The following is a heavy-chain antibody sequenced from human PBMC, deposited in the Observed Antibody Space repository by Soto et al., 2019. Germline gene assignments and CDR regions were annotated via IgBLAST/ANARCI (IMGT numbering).Heavy chain of an antibody. CDR2: ISPSGSYM. V-gene: IGHV3-21*01. CDR1: GFIFNTYS. D-gene: IGHD3-3*01. CDR3: ARFGLVTFDC. J-gene: IGHJ4*02. Sequence: PGGSLRLSCAATGFIFNTYSMDWVRQAPGKGLEWVASISPSGSYMYYGDSLKGRFTVSRDNAKNSLYLQMDSLRADDTAIYYCARFGLVTFDCWDQGTLVTVSS.